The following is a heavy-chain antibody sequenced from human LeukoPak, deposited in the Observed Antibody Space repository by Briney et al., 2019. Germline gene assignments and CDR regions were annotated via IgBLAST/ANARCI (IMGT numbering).Heavy chain of an antibody. CDR3: ARTVVVMGYYFDY. Sequence: GGSLRLSCAASGFTVSSNYMSWVRQAPGKGLEWVSVIYSGGSTYYADSVKGRFTISRDNSKNTLYLQMNSLRAEDTAVYYCARTVVVMGYYFDYWGQGTLVTVSS. D-gene: IGHD2-21*01. CDR2: IYSGGST. V-gene: IGHV3-53*01. CDR1: GFTVSSNY. J-gene: IGHJ4*02.